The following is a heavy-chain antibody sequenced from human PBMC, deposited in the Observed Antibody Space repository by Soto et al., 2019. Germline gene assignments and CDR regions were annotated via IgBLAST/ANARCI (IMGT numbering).Heavy chain of an antibody. J-gene: IGHJ5*02. D-gene: IGHD2-15*01. CDR1: GFTFSSYA. CDR2: ISGSGGST. Sequence: GGSLRLSCAASGFTFSSYAMSWVRQAPGKGLEWVSAISGSGGSTYYADSVKGRFTISRDNSKNTLYLQMNSLRAEDTAVYYCARDGYSESAYWSGGSCGGNWFDPWGPGTLVNVSS. CDR3: ARDGYSESAYWSGGSCGGNWFDP. V-gene: IGHV3-23*01.